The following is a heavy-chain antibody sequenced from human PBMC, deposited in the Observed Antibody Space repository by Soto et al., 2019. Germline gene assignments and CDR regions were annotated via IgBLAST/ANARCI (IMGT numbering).Heavy chain of an antibody. CDR1: GFTFSSYA. CDR3: ARDCSPYYDFWSGYDY. D-gene: IGHD3-3*01. Sequence: PGGSLRLSCAASGFTFSSYAMHWVRQAPGKGLEWVAVISYDGSNKYYADSVKGRFTISRDNSKNTLYLQMNSLRAEDTAVYYCARDCSPYYDFWSGYDYWGQGTLVTVSS. CDR2: ISYDGSNK. J-gene: IGHJ4*02. V-gene: IGHV3-30-3*01.